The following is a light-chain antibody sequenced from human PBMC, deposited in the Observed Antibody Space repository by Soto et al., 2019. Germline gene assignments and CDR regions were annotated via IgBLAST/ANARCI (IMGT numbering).Light chain of an antibody. J-gene: IGKJ2*01. CDR1: QSVSSN. V-gene: IGKV3-15*01. CDR3: QQYNNWPPYT. Sequence: EIVMTQSPATLSASPGERATLSCRASQSVSSNLAWYQQKPGQAHRLLIYGASTRATGIPARFSDSGSGTEFTLTISSLQSEDFAVYYCQQYNNWPPYTFGQGTKLEIK. CDR2: GAS.